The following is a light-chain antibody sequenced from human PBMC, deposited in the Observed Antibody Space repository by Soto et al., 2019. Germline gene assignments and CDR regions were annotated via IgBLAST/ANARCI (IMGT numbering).Light chain of an antibody. CDR3: QQYGSSGT. J-gene: IGKJ1*01. Sequence: EIVLTQSPGTLSLSPGETATLSCRASQTVNSDYLAWFQQRPGQAPRLLIFATSRRATDIPDRFSGSGSGTDFTLAIRRLEPEDFAVYYCQQYGSSGTFGQGTKVEIK. V-gene: IGKV3-20*01. CDR1: QTVNSDY. CDR2: ATS.